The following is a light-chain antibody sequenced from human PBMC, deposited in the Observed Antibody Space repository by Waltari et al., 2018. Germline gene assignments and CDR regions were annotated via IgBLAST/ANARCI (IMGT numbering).Light chain of an antibody. J-gene: IGKJ4*01. CDR1: QNVDSQ. Sequence: EIVLTQSPATLSLSPGERATLSCRASQNVDSQLAWYQQKPGQAPRLLIHDVSNRATGIPPRFSGSGFGTDFRLTIGSLEPEDSAVYYCQQRYAWPITFGGGTKVEI. CDR2: DVS. V-gene: IGKV3-11*01. CDR3: QQRYAWPIT.